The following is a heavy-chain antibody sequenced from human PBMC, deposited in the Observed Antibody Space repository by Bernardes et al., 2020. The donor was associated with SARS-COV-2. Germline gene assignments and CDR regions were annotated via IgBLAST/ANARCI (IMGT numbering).Heavy chain of an antibody. Sequence: QYLTGSFSGASIGLGYYWSWIRQFPGKGLEWLGYVYYTGTTYYNSSLKSRLSISVDTSENQFSLRLSSVTAEDTAVYYCVKVSGSYRLDYWGQGTLVTVSS. CDR2: VYYTGTT. CDR3: VKVSGSYRLDY. CDR1: GASIGLGYY. J-gene: IGHJ4*02. V-gene: IGHV4-31*03. D-gene: IGHD3-10*01.